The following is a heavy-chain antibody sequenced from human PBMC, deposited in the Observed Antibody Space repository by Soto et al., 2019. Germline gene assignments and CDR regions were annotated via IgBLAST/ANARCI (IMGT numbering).Heavy chain of an antibody. CDR2: ISWNSGSI. J-gene: IGHJ6*02. D-gene: IGHD4-17*01. CDR3: ARWKTTVTGYYYGMDV. Sequence: EVQLVESGGGLVQPGRSLRLSCAASGFTFDDYAMHWVRQAPGKGLERVSGISWNSGSIGYADSVKGRFTISRDNAKNSLYLQMNSLRAEDTALYYCARWKTTVTGYYYGMDVWGQGTTVTVSS. V-gene: IGHV3-9*01. CDR1: GFTFDDYA.